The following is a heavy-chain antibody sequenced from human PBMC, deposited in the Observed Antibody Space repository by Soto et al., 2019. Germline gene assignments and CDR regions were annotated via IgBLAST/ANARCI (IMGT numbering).Heavy chain of an antibody. Sequence: QVQLQESGPGLVKPSGTLSLTCAVSSGSISSSNWWSWVRQPPGKGLQWIGEIYHSGSTNYNPSRKSRGTISGDKSKNQFSLKLSSVTAADTAVYDCARKASTIFGVVNGYFDYWGQGTLVTVSS. D-gene: IGHD3-3*01. CDR3: ARKASTIFGVVNGYFDY. J-gene: IGHJ4*02. CDR2: IYHSGST. CDR1: SGSISSSNW. V-gene: IGHV4-4*02.